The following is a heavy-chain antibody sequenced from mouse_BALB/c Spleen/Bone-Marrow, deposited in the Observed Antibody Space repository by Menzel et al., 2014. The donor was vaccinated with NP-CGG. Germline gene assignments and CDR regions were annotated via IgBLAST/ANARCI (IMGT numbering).Heavy chain of an antibody. D-gene: IGHD1-1*01. V-gene: IGHV5-4*02. Sequence: EVKLQESGGGLVKPGGSLKLSCAASGFTFSDYYMYWARQTPEKRLEWVATISDGGSYTYYPDSVKGRFTISRDNAKNNLYLQMSSLKSEDTAMYYCARGSSYFDYWGQGTTLTVSS. CDR3: ARGSSYFDY. CDR1: GFTFSDYY. J-gene: IGHJ2*01. CDR2: ISDGGSYT.